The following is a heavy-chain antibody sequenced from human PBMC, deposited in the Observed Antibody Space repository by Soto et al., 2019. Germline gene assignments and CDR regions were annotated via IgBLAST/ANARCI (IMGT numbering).Heavy chain of an antibody. CDR2: IHHSGSI. CDR1: GETMRSAEYH. V-gene: IGHV4-30-4*08. Sequence: SGTMEIASAVWGETMRSAEYHWTWKSKKKGKGLEWIGYIHHSGSILYNPSLKSRVTISVDTSKNQFSLHLSSVTAAVTSLYFCARKHDGVDILDVWGQGTTVTVSS. CDR3: ARKHDGVDILDV. J-gene: IGHJ6*02. D-gene: IGHD3-10*01.